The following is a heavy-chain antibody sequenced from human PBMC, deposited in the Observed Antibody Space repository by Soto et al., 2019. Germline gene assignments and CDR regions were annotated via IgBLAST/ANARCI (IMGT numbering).Heavy chain of an antibody. D-gene: IGHD3-10*01. CDR1: GGFISSYY. Sequence: SDTLSVTCTVPGGFISSYYWSCTRQPPGKGLKWIGYIYYSGSTNYNPSLKSRVTISVDTSKNQFSLKLSSVTAADTAVYYCAGTYGYYGGAYYYYGMDVWGQGTTVT. CDR3: AGTYGYYGGAYYYYGMDV. CDR2: IYYSGST. J-gene: IGHJ6*02. V-gene: IGHV4-59*01.